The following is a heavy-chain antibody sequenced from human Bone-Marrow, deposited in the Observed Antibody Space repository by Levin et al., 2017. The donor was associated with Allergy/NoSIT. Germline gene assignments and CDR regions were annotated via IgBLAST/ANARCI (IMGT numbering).Heavy chain of an antibody. Sequence: PSETLSLTCTVSGGSISPYYWSWIRQPPGKGLEWIGYIYYSGGTAYTPSLKSRVSISLDTSKSQFSLKLSSVTPADTAVYYCARGGGNAFFDSWGQGTLVTVSS. V-gene: IGHV4-59*01. J-gene: IGHJ4*02. CDR1: GGSISPYY. D-gene: IGHD1-1*01. CDR2: IYYSGGT. CDR3: ARGGGNAFFDS.